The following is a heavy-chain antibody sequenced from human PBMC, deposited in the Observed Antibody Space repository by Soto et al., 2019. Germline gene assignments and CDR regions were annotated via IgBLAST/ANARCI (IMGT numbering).Heavy chain of an antibody. CDR2: VSAYNGEI. Sequence: QVQLVQSGAEVQKPGASVKVSCKASGYTVPNYGINWVRQAPGKGLEWLGWVSAYNGEIRYAQRVQARVIMTTDTSTTTAYIELRSLRSDDTAVYYCSRGTSIPAAGDYWGQGTLVTVSS. D-gene: IGHD6-6*01. V-gene: IGHV1-18*01. CDR3: SRGTSIPAAGDY. CDR1: GYTVPNYG. J-gene: IGHJ4*01.